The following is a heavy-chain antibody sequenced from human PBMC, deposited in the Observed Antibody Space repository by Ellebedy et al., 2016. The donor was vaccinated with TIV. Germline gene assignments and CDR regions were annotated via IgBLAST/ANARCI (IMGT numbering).Heavy chain of an antibody. CDR2: MTWNGGTI. J-gene: IGHJ5*02. CDR1: GFTFDDYA. V-gene: IGHV3-9*01. CDR3: VKSDWFDP. Sequence: SLKISXAASGFTFDDYAMHWVRQTPGKGLEWVSGMTWNGGTINYADSVKGRFTISRDNAKNTLYLQMNSLRVEDTAVYYCVKSDWFDPWGQGTLVTVSS.